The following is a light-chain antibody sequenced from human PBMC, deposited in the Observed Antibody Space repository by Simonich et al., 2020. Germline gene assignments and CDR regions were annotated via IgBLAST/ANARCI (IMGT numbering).Light chain of an antibody. CDR2: EGI. Sequence: QSALTQPASVSGSPGQSITISCTGTSSDVGSYNLVSWYPQHPGKAPKLMIYEGIKRPAGVSNRFSGSKSGNTASLTISGLQAEDEADYYCCSYAGSYTLVFGGGTKLTVL. CDR1: SSDVGSYNL. J-gene: IGLJ3*02. CDR3: CSYAGSYTLV. V-gene: IGLV2-23*01.